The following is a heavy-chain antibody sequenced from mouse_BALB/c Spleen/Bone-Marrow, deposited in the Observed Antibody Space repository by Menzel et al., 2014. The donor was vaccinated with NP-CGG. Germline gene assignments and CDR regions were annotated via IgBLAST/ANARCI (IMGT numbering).Heavy chain of an antibody. CDR3: ARDGNYAMDY. Sequence: SGPELVKPGASVKISCKTSGYTFTEYTMHWVKQSHGKSLEWIGVINPNNGGTTYKQKFKDKATLTVDKSSSTAYMEFRSLTSEDSAVYYCARDGNYAMDYWGQGTSVTVSS. V-gene: IGHV1-18*01. CDR2: INPNNGGT. CDR1: GYTFTEYT. D-gene: IGHD2-1*01. J-gene: IGHJ4*01.